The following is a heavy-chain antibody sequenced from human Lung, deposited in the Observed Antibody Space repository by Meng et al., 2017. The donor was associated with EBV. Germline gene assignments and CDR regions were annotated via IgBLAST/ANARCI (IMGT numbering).Heavy chain of an antibody. J-gene: IGHJ4*02. CDR3: AKAVIAVRGSFDY. CDR1: GFTFSSYG. CDR2: ISSDGSNK. Sequence: QVQLVESGGGVVQPGGSLRLSCAASGFTFSSYGMHWVRQAPGKGLEWVAVISSDGSNKYYADSVKGRFTISRDNSKNTLYLQMNSLRAEDTAVYYCAKAVIAVRGSFDYWGQGTMVTVSS. D-gene: IGHD6-19*01. V-gene: IGHV3-30*18.